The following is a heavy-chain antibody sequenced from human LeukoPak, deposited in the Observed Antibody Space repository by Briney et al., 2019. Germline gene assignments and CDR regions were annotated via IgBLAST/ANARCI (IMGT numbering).Heavy chain of an antibody. CDR3: AELGITMIGGV. Sequence: GGSLRLSCIGSGFTFGDYGMSWVRQAPGKGLEWVSYISSSGSTIYYADSVKGRFTISRDNAKNSLYLQMNSLRAEDTAVYYCAELGITMIGGVWGKGTTVTISS. CDR1: GFTFGDYG. D-gene: IGHD3-10*02. CDR2: ISSSGSTI. J-gene: IGHJ6*04. V-gene: IGHV3-48*03.